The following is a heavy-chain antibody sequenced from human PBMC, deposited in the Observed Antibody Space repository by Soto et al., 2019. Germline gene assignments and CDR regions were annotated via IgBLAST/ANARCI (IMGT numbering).Heavy chain of an antibody. Sequence: SETLSLTCTVSGGSISSSSYYWGWIRQPPGKGLEWIGSIYYSGSTYYNPSLKSRVTISVDTSKNQFSLKVSSVTAADTAVYYCARCGVPKWKLSYYFDYWGQGTLVTVSS. D-gene: IGHD1-20*01. CDR1: GGSISSSSYY. CDR2: IYYSGST. CDR3: ARCGVPKWKLSYYFDY. V-gene: IGHV4-39*07. J-gene: IGHJ4*02.